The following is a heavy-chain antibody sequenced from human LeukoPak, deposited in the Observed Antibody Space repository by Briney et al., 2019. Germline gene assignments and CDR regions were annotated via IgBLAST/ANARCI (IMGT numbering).Heavy chain of an antibody. CDR2: IYYTGDT. J-gene: IGHJ5*02. D-gene: IGHD4-17*01. CDR1: GASINNNNYY. V-gene: IGHV4-39*01. Sequence: PSETLSLTCTVSGASINNNNYYWGWIRQPPGKGLEWIGSIYYTGDTFYNPSLKSRATISLDMSKNQFSLKVTSVSAADTAVYYCARHLILGDYFDPWGQGTLVTVSS. CDR3: ARHLILGDYFDP.